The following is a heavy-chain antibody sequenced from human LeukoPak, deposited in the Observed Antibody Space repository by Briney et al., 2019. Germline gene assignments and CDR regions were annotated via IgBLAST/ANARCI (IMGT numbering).Heavy chain of an antibody. CDR1: GFTFSSYA. D-gene: IGHD6-6*01. CDR2: ISGSGGST. J-gene: IGHJ4*02. CDR3: AKSEHSTDYFDY. V-gene: IGHV3-23*01. Sequence: GGSLRLSCAASGFTFSSYAMSWVRQAPGKGLEWVSAISGSGGSTYYVDSVKGRFTIPRDNSKNTLYLQMNSLRAEDTAVYYCAKSEHSTDYFDYWGQGTLVTVSS.